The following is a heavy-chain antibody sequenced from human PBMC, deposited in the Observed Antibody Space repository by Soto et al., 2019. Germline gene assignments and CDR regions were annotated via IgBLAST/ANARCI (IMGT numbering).Heavy chain of an antibody. Sequence: SGKVSCKASGGSFSNYVITWLRQAPGQGLEWMGGIIPLFGTANYAQKFQGRVTITADESTSTAYMELSSLRSEDTAVYYCARPTTGGFWSGAPGYWGQGTLVTVSS. V-gene: IGHV1-69*13. CDR3: ARPTTGGFWSGAPGY. CDR2: IIPLFGTA. CDR1: GGSFSNYV. J-gene: IGHJ4*02. D-gene: IGHD3-3*01.